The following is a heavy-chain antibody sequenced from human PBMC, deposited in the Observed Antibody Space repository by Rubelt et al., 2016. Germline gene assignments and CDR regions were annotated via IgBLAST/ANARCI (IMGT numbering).Heavy chain of an antibody. CDR3: ARDSGNYRAEYSQH. Sequence: QLQLQESGPGLVKPSETLSLTCTVSGGSISSSSYYWGWIRQPPGKGLEWIGSISYSGSTYYNPSLKSRVTISVDTSKNQVSLKLSSVTAADTAVYYCARDSGNYRAEYSQHWGQGTLVTVSS. J-gene: IGHJ1*01. D-gene: IGHD1-26*01. V-gene: IGHV4-39*07. CDR2: ISYSGST. CDR1: GGSISSSSYY.